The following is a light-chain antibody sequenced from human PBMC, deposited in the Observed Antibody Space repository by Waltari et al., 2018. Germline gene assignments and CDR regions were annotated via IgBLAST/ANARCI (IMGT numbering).Light chain of an antibody. CDR1: QSVSTN. CDR3: QQYNTWPPYT. CDR2: EAS. J-gene: IGKJ5*01. V-gene: IGKV3-15*01. Sequence: ERVMTQSPATLSVSPGERATLPCRASQSVSTNLAWHQQKPGQTPRLLIYEASTRPTGIAGRCSGGGSATEFTLSSSDLQAEDFAVYYCQQYNTWPPYTFGQGTRLEIK.